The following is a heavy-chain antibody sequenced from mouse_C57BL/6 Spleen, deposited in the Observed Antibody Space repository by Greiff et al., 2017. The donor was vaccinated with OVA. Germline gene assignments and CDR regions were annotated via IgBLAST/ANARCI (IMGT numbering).Heavy chain of an antibody. CDR1: GYTFTSYW. CDR3: ASGYDSWFAY. V-gene: IGHV1-49*01. J-gene: IGHJ3*01. CDR2: FTMYSDAT. D-gene: IGHD2-2*01. Sequence: LQQPGAELVMPGASVKLSCKASGYTFTSYWMHWVKQRPGHGLEWIGSFTMYSDATEYSENFKGKATLTANTSSSTAYMELSSLTSEDSAVYYCASGYDSWFAYWGQGTLVTVSA.